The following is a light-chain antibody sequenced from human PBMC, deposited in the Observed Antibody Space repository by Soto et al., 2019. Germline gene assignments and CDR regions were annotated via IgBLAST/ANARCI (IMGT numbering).Light chain of an antibody. V-gene: IGLV2-11*01. CDR1: SSDVGGYNY. J-gene: IGLJ1*01. CDR2: DVS. CDR3: CSYAGSRYV. Sequence: QSVLTQPRSVSGSPGQSVTISCTGTSSDVGGYNYVSWYQQHPGKAPKLMIYDVSKRPSGVPDRFSGSKSGNTASLTISGLKAEDEADYYCCSYAGSRYVFGTGTKLTVL.